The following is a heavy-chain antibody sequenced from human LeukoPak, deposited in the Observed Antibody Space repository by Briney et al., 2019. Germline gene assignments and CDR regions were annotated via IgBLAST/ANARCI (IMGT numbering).Heavy chain of an antibody. V-gene: IGHV1-2*02. D-gene: IGHD2-15*01. CDR2: INPNSGGT. CDR3: ARVIRRVVVVAAWWFDP. J-gene: IGHJ5*02. Sequence: GASVKVSCKASGYTFTGYYMHWVRQAPGQGLEWMGWINPNSGGTNYAQKFQGRVTMTRDTSISTAYMELSRLRSDDTAVYYCARVIRRVVVVAAWWFDPWGQGTLVTVSS. CDR1: GYTFTGYY.